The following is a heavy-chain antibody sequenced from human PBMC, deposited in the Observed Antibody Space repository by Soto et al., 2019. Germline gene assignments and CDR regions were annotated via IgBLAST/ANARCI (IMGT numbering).Heavy chain of an antibody. CDR1: GYTFASYG. CDR3: ARGGVLWFGNDNWFDP. J-gene: IGHJ5*02. V-gene: IGHV1-18*01. CDR2: ISAYNGNT. Sequence: ASVKLSCKASGYTFASYGISWVRQAHGKGLEWMGWISAYNGNTNYAQKLQGRVTMTTDTSTSTAYMELRSLRSDDTAVYYCARGGVLWFGNDNWFDPWGQGTLVTVSS. D-gene: IGHD3-10*01.